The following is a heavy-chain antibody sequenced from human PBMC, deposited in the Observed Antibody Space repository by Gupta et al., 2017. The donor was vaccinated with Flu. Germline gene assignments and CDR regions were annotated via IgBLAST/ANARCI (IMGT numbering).Heavy chain of an antibody. CDR1: GFIFRDYG. Sequence: QVQLVQSGGGVVLPGSSLRLSCAASGFIFRDYGLHWVRQVPGKGLEWMAVMSDDGSNQWYADSVRGRFTISRDNSENTLILQMNSLRRDDTAVYYCAKGGRHNWNFDGDYWGQGTLVTVSS. CDR3: AKGGRHNWNFDGDY. V-gene: IGHV3-30*18. J-gene: IGHJ4*02. CDR2: MSDDGSNQ. D-gene: IGHD1-7*01.